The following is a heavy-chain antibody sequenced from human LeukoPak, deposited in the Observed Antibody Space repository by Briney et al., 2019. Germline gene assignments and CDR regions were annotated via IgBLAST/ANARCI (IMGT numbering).Heavy chain of an antibody. J-gene: IGHJ4*02. CDR1: GFTFSSYS. D-gene: IGHD3-22*01. V-gene: IGHV3-48*04. Sequence: GGSLRLSCAASGFTFSSYSMNWVRQAPGKGLEWVSYISSSSSTIYYADSVKGRFTISRDNAKNSLYLQMNSLRAEDTAVYYCARDLRSGYFDYWGQGTLVTVSS. CDR3: ARDLRSGYFDY. CDR2: ISSSSSTI.